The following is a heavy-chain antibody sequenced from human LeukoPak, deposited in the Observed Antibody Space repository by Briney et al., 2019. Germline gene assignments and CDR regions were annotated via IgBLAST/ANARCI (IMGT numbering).Heavy chain of an antibody. Sequence: GGSLRLSCAASGFAFSSYAMTWVRQAPGKGLEWVSVIYSGGSTYYADSVKGRFTISRDNSKNTLYLQMNSLRAEDTAVYYCAREFGSSWSQYYFDYWGQGTLVTVSS. D-gene: IGHD6-13*01. CDR1: GFAFSSYA. CDR2: IYSGGST. J-gene: IGHJ4*02. CDR3: AREFGSSWSQYYFDY. V-gene: IGHV3-66*01.